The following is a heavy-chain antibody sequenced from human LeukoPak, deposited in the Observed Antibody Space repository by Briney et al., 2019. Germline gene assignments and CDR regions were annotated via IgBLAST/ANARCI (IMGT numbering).Heavy chain of an antibody. Sequence: SETLSLTCTVSGGSISSYYWSWIRQPPGKGLEWIGYIYYSGSTNYNPSLKNRVTISVDTSKNQLSLKLSSVTAADTAVYYCASHNIVATDYYYGMDVWGKGTTVTVSS. J-gene: IGHJ6*04. V-gene: IGHV4-59*01. CDR3: ASHNIVATDYYYGMDV. D-gene: IGHD5-12*01. CDR1: GGSISSYY. CDR2: IYYSGST.